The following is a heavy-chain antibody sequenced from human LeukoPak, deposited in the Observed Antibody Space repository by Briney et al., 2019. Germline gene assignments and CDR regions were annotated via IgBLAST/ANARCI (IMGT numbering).Heavy chain of an antibody. D-gene: IGHD3-22*01. CDR3: ARRPYASGYAFDI. Sequence: SETLSLTCTVSGGSMRSGTYYWDWIRQPPGKGLEWIGSSYYSGNTYYNPSLKSRVTISVDTSRKQFSLKLSSVTAADTAVYYCARRPYASGYAFDIWGQGTMVTVS. V-gene: IGHV4-39*01. CDR1: GGSMRSGTYY. J-gene: IGHJ3*02. CDR2: SYYSGNT.